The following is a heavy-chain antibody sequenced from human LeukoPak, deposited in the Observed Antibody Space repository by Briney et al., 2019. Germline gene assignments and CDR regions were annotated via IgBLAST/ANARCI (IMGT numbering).Heavy chain of an antibody. CDR2: IIPIFGTA. CDR1: GYTFTSYD. V-gene: IGHV1-69*13. J-gene: IGHJ4*02. D-gene: IGHD4-17*01. Sequence: SVKVSCKASGYTFTSYDINWVRQAPGQGLEWMGGIIPIFGTANYAQKFQGRVTITADESTSTAYMELSSLRSEDTAVYYCASLGGGSTVTTYLNYWGQGTLVIVSS. CDR3: ASLGGGSTVTTYLNY.